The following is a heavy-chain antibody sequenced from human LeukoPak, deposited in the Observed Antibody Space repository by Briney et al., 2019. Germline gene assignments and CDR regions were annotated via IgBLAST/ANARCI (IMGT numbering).Heavy chain of an antibody. CDR3: ARGGPYSGYDINYNWFDP. CDR2: INHSGST. D-gene: IGHD5-12*01. CDR1: GGSFSGYY. Sequence: PSETLSLTCAVYGGSFSGYYWSWIRQPPGKGLEWIGEINHSGSTNYNPSLKSRVTISVDTSKNQFSLKLSSVTAADTAVYYCARGGPYSGYDINYNWFDPWGQGILVTVSS. V-gene: IGHV4-34*01. J-gene: IGHJ5*02.